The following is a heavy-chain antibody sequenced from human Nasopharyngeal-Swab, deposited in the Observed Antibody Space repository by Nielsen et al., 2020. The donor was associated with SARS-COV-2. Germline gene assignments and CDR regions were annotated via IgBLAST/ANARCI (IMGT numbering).Heavy chain of an antibody. J-gene: IGHJ4*02. CDR1: GFTFSSYG. Sequence: GGLLRLSCAAPGFTFSSYGMHWVRQAPGKGLEWVAVISYDGSNKYYAASVKGRFTISRANSKNTLYLQMNSLRAEDTAVYYCAKDRGSSWYITPDVYFDYWGQGTLVTVSS. V-gene: IGHV3-30*18. D-gene: IGHD6-13*01. CDR2: ISYDGSNK. CDR3: AKDRGSSWYITPDVYFDY.